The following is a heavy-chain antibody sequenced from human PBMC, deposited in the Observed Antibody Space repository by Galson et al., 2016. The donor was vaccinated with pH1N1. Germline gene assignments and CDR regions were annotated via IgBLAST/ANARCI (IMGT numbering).Heavy chain of an antibody. CDR2: IFWNDDR. V-gene: IGHV2-5*01. CDR1: GFSLSTSAVG. J-gene: IGHJ4*02. D-gene: IGHD4-17*01. Sequence: PALVKPTQTLRLTCTLSGFSLSTSAVGVGWIRQPPGKALEWLALIFWNDDRYYRPSLKNRLTITKSTSENLVVLTMTNMDPVDTATYYCAHREYGDFVGSFDHWGQGALVTVSS. CDR3: AHREYGDFVGSFDH.